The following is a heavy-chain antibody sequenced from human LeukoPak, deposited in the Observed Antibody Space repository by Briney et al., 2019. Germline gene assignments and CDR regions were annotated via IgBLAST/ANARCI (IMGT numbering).Heavy chain of an antibody. D-gene: IGHD2-2*01. CDR1: GFTFSSYA. CDR3: ARMARYCSSTICFYNWFDP. Sequence: GSLRLSCAASGFTFSSYAMSWVRQPPGKGLEWIGEINHSGNTNCNPSLKSRVTISVDTSKNQFSLKLSSVTAADTAVYYCARMARYCSSTICFYNWFDPWGQGTLVTVSS. V-gene: IGHV4-34*01. J-gene: IGHJ5*02. CDR2: INHSGNT.